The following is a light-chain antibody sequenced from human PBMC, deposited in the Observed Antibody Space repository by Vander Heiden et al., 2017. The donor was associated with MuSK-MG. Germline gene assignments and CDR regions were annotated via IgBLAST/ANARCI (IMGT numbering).Light chain of an antibody. Sequence: DIVMTQSPLSLPVTPGEPASISCRSNESLLHSNGYTYLDWYLQKPGQSPHLLIYLGFSRAAGVPDRFSGSGSGTDFTLKIRRVEAEDLGVFYCMQALQTPRTFGQGTRLEIK. CDR1: ESLLHSNGYTY. J-gene: IGKJ2*01. CDR3: MQALQTPRT. V-gene: IGKV2-28*01. CDR2: LGF.